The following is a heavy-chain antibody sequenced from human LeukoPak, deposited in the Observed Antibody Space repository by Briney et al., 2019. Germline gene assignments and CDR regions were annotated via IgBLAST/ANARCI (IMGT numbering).Heavy chain of an antibody. D-gene: IGHD4-17*01. CDR3: ATGTTVTTWGAFDI. V-gene: IGHV1-24*01. CDR1: GYTLTELS. J-gene: IGHJ3*02. CDR2: FDPEDGET. Sequence: ASVKVSCKVSGYTLTELSMHWVRQAPGKGLGWMGGFDPEDGETIYAQKFQGRVTMTEDTSTDTAYMELSSLRSEDTAVYYCATGTTVTTWGAFDIWGQGIMVTVSS.